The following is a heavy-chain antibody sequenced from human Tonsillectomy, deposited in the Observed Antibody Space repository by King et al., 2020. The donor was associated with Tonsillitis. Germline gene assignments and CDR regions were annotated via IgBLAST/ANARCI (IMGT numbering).Heavy chain of an antibody. J-gene: IGHJ4*02. CDR1: GVSIRSYH. CDR3: AGTRSSAFYLDY. Sequence: VQLQESGPGLVKPSETLSLTCTVSGVSIRSYHWSCIRQSPGKVLECIGVFYNNGPTNSNPSLKGRVTIAGDKAKNPFSLNLGSVTAADTAVYYCAGTRSSAFYLDYWGQGTLVTVSS. CDR2: FYNNGPT. D-gene: IGHD6-13*01. V-gene: IGHV4-4*09.